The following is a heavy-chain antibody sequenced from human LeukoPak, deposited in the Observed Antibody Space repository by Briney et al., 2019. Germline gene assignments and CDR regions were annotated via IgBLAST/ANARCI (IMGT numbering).Heavy chain of an antibody. D-gene: IGHD3-3*01. CDR1: GFTFGSYS. CDR2: ISSSYSSM. CDR3: ASAHYDFSRGMGV. V-gene: IGHV3-21*01. Sequence: GGSLRLSCEASGFTFGSYSMNWVRQAPGKGLEWDSSISSSYSSMYYADSVKGRFTISRDNTKNSLYLQMNSLRAEDTAVYFCASAHYDFSRGMGVWGQGTTVTVSS. J-gene: IGHJ6*02.